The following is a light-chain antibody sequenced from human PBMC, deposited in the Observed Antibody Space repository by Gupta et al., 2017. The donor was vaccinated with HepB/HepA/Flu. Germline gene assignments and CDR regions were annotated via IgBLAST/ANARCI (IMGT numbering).Light chain of an antibody. CDR2: DVS. J-gene: IGLJ1*01. CDR1: SSDVGGYNY. V-gene: IGLV2-14*01. CDR3: SSYTSSSTLYV. Sequence: HSALTQPASVSGSPGQSITISCPGTSSDVGGYNYVSWYQQHPGKAPKLMIYDVSNRPSGVSNRFSGSKSGNTASLTISGLQAEDEADYYCSSYTSSSTLYVFGTGTKVTVL.